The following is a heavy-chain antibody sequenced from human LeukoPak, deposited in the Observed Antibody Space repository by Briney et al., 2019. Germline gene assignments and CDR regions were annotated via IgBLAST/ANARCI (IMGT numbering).Heavy chain of an antibody. V-gene: IGHV3-23*01. D-gene: IGHD6-19*01. CDR1: GFTFSSYA. Sequence: GGSLRLSCAASGFTFSSYAMSWVRQAPGKGLEWVSAISGGVGRTYYADSVKGRFTISRDDSENTPYLQMNSLRAEDTAVYYCAKDRANGGWRFDYWGQGALVTVSS. CDR3: AKDRANGGWRFDY. CDR2: ISGGVGRT. J-gene: IGHJ4*02.